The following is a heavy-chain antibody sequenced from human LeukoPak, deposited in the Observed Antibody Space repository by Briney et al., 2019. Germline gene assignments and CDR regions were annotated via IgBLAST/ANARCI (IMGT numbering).Heavy chain of an antibody. CDR1: GGTFSSYA. Sequence: GASVKVSCKASGGTFSSYAISWVRQAPGQGLEWMGRIIPILGIANYAQKFQGRVTITADKSTSTAYMELSSLRSEDTAVYYCARVWIAAAGKDNWFDPWGQGTLVTVSS. CDR2: IIPILGIA. CDR3: ARVWIAAAGKDNWFDP. J-gene: IGHJ5*02. D-gene: IGHD6-13*01. V-gene: IGHV1-69*04.